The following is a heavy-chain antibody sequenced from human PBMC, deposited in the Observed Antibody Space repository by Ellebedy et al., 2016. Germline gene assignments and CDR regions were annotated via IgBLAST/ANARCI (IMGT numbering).Heavy chain of an antibody. CDR1: GFTFSSYA. V-gene: IGHV3-21*01. J-gene: IGHJ4*02. CDR2: IITDSSDI. D-gene: IGHD6-19*01. CDR3: ARAGFRSGWKYFDN. Sequence: GESLKISCAASGFTFSSYAMNWVRQAPGQGLEWVSTIITDSSDISYTDSVKGRFTTSRDNAKNSLYLQMNSLRAEDTAVYYCARAGFRSGWKYFDNWGQGTLVTVYS.